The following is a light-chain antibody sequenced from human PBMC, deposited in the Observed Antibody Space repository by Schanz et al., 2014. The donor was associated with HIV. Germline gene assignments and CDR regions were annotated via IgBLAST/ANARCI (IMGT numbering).Light chain of an antibody. CDR3: AAWDDSLSGPL. CDR1: SSNIGAGYD. Sequence: QSVLTQPPSVSGAPWQRVTISCTGTSSNIGAGYDVHWYQQLPGTAPKLLIYGNSNRPSGVPDRFSVSKSGTSASLAITGLQAEDEADYFCAAWDDSLSGPLFGGGTKLTVL. J-gene: IGLJ2*01. V-gene: IGLV1-40*01. CDR2: GNS.